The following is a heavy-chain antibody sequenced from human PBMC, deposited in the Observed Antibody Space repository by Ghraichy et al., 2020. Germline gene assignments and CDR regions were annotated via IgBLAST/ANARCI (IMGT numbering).Heavy chain of an antibody. CDR2: ISWNSGSI. D-gene: IGHD1-1*01. J-gene: IGHJ3*02. Sequence: GWSLRLSCAASGFTFDDYAMHWVRQAPGKGLEWVSGISWNSGSIGYADSVKGRFTISRDNAKNSLYLQMNSLRAEDTALYYCAKVRGYYGTDAFDIWGQGTMVTVSS. CDR1: GFTFDDYA. CDR3: AKVRGYYGTDAFDI. V-gene: IGHV3-9*01.